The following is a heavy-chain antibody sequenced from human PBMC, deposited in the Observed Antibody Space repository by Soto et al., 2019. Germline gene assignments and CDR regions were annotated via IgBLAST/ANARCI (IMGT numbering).Heavy chain of an antibody. CDR2: ISGSGGST. V-gene: IGHV3-23*01. CDR1: GFTFSSYA. J-gene: IGHJ6*03. Sequence: GGSLRLSCAASGFTFSSYAMSWVRQAPGKGLEWVSAISGSGGSTYYADSVKGRFTISRDNSKNTLYLQLNSLRAEDTAVYYCAKDLRPPVPYHMDAWGKGTTGTVSS. CDR3: AKDLRPPVPYHMDA.